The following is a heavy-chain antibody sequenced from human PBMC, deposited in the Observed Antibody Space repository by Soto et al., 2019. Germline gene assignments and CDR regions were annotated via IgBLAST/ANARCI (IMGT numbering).Heavy chain of an antibody. V-gene: IGHV2-5*01. Sequence: SAPTLVEHPQTVPLTVTFSGLSLMKRVKGVGWIRQAPGKALEWLPLIYWNDHKRYSPSLKSRRTITKDTSKGQVVLIMTNMDPVDAATYYCAHRRVDCAGDGYPLFDYWGQEALVTVSS. CDR3: AHRRVDCAGDGYPLFDY. CDR2: IYWNDHK. D-gene: IGHD2-21*01. J-gene: IGHJ4*02. CDR1: GLSLMKRVKG.